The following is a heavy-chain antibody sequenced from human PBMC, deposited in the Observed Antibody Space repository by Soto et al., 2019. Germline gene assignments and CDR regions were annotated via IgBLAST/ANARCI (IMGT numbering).Heavy chain of an antibody. J-gene: IGHJ4*02. CDR1: GGSISSSNW. D-gene: IGHD2-21*01. Sequence: QVQLQESGPGLVKPSGTLSLTCAVSGGSISSSNWWNWVRQPPGKGLEWIGEIYRSGSTNYNSSLNSPVTISIDKSKNQFSLRLSSVTAADTALYYCARGSMWPRTGNFDYWGQGTLVTVSS. V-gene: IGHV4-4*02. CDR2: IYRSGST. CDR3: ARGSMWPRTGNFDY.